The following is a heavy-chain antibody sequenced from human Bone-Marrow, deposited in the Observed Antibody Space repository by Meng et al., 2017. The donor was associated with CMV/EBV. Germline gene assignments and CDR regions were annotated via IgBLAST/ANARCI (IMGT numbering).Heavy chain of an antibody. CDR1: GFTVSSNY. J-gene: IGHJ6*02. Sequence: GGSLRLSCVASGFTVSSNYMTWVRQAPGKGLEWVSVIYSLGAKHYADSVKGRFSISRDTSRNTVFLQMNSLRAEDAGVYYCAKAGGQYYYGTDVWGQGTMVTVSS. CDR2: IYSLGAK. V-gene: IGHV3-53*01. CDR3: AKAGGQYYYGTDV. D-gene: IGHD2/OR15-2a*01.